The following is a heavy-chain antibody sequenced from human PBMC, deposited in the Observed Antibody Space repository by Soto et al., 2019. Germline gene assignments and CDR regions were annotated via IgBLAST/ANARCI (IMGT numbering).Heavy chain of an antibody. CDR1: GFTVSSKY. CDR3: AKNYFFDS. J-gene: IGHJ4*02. Sequence: GGSLRLSCAASGFTVSSKYMTWVRQAPGKGLEWVSSISRSDDGPYYADSVKGRFTISRDNSQNTLFLLMNSLRADDTALYYCAKNYFFDSWGQGAPVTVSS. CDR2: ISRSDDGP. V-gene: IGHV3-23*01.